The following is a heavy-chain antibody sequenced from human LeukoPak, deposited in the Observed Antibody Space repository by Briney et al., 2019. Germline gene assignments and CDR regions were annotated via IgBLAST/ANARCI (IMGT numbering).Heavy chain of an antibody. J-gene: IGHJ6*01. CDR2: IIPICGIT. CDR1: GCTFSSYA. V-gene: IGHV1-69*04. D-gene: IGHD5-24*01. CDR3: ARDGATRAGYNHEFYGIDV. Sequence: SSVKVSCKASGCTFSSYAINWVRQAPGQGLEWMGRIIPICGITSYAQKFQGRVTITADKSTSTAYMELSSLRSEDTAVYYCARDGATRAGYNHEFYGIDVGSQGPRSASPQ.